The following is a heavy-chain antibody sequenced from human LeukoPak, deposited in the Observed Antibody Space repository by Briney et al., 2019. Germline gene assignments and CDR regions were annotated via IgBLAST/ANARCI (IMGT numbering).Heavy chain of an antibody. J-gene: IGHJ4*02. CDR3: AKTRPLDSSSWSHGDY. V-gene: IGHV3-30*04. Sequence: GGSLRLSCVASGLAFSSYSMHWVRQAPGKGLEWVGVISYDGSDEYYTDSVKGRFTISRDNSKNTVYLQMNSLRADDTAVYYCAKTRPLDSSSWSHGDYWGQGTLVTVSS. CDR1: GLAFSSYS. D-gene: IGHD6-13*01. CDR2: ISYDGSDE.